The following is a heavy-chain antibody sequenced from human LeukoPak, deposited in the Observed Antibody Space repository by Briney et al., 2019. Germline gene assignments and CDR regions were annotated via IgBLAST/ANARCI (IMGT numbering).Heavy chain of an antibody. CDR1: GGSISSGSYY. V-gene: IGHV4-61*02. Sequence: SETLSLTCTVSGGSISSGSYYWSWIRQPAGKGLEWIRRIYTSGSTNYNPSLKSRVTISVDTSKNQFSLKLSSVTAADTAVYYCARFSSYYDSSGYSRYYFDYWGQGTLVTASS. D-gene: IGHD3-22*01. J-gene: IGHJ4*02. CDR3: ARFSSYYDSSGYSRYYFDY. CDR2: IYTSGST.